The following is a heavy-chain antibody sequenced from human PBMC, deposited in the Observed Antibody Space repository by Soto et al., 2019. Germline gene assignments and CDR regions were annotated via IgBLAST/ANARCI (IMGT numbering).Heavy chain of an antibody. CDR3: ARDFASFDS. J-gene: IGHJ4*02. Sequence: SETLSLTCTVAGGSFKSGSYSWSWIRQPPGKGLEWIGYVYHTGRTSYNPSLKSRVSISMDTSKNQFSLNLDSVTAADTAVYFCARDFASFDSWGQGTLVTVS. V-gene: IGHV4-61*01. D-gene: IGHD3-3*01. CDR1: GGSFKSGSYS. CDR2: VYHTGRT.